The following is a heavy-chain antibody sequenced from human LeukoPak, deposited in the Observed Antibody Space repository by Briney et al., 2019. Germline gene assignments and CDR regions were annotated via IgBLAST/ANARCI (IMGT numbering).Heavy chain of an antibody. V-gene: IGHV5-51*01. CDR3: ARHRSPFWNDAVYYFDY. J-gene: IGHJ4*02. CDR1: GYSFSNYW. D-gene: IGHD1-1*01. Sequence: GESLKISCKGSGYSFSNYWIGWVRQMPGKGLEWMGIRYSGDSDTRYSPSLQGQVTISAGKSISTAYLQWGSLKASDTAMYYCARHRSPFWNDAVYYFDYWGQGTLVTVSS. CDR2: RYSGDSDT.